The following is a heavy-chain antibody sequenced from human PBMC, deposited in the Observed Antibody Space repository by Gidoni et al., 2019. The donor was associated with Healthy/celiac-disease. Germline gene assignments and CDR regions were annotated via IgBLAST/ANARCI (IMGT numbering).Heavy chain of an antibody. D-gene: IGHD1-26*01. CDR3: ARELGARFDY. V-gene: IGHV3-30-3*01. Sequence: QVQLVESGGGAVQPGRSLRLSCAASGFHFSSYAMHWVRQAPGKGLEWVAVISYDGSNKYYAKSVKGRFTISRDNSKNTLYLQMNSLRAEDTTVYCCARELGARFDYWGQGTLVTVSS. CDR1: GFHFSSYA. CDR2: ISYDGSNK. J-gene: IGHJ4*02.